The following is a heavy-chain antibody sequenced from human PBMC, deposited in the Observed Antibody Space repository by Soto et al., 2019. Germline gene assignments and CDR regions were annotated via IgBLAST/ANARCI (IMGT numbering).Heavy chain of an antibody. CDR3: ARAPNRRGSFVRPVLYYFDY. J-gene: IGHJ4*02. V-gene: IGHV3-33*01. CDR2: IWYDGSNK. CDR1: GFTFSSYG. D-gene: IGHD1-26*01. Sequence: GGSQRLSYAASGFTFSSYGMHWVRQAPGKGLEWVAVIWYDGSNKYYADSVKGRFTISRDNSKNTLYLQMNSLRAEDTAVYYCARAPNRRGSFVRPVLYYFDYWGQGTLVTVS.